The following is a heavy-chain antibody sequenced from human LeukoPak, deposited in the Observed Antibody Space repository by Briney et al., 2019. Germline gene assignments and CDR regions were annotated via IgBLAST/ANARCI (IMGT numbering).Heavy chain of an antibody. CDR1: GYSISSGYY. J-gene: IGHJ3*02. CDR2: IYHSGST. V-gene: IGHV4-38-2*02. D-gene: IGHD5-12*01. CDR3: AKKGTSGLVAFDI. Sequence: PSETLSLTCTVSGYSISSGYYRGWIRQPPGKGLEWIGSIYHSGSTYYNPSLKSRVTISVDTSKNQFSLKLSSVTAADTAVYYCAKKGTSGLVAFDIWGQGTMVTVSS.